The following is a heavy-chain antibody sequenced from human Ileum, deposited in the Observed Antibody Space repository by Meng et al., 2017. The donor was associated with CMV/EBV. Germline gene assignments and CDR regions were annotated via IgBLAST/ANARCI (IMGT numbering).Heavy chain of an antibody. CDR3: ARDITGRRPSGVYYYYRLDV. CDR2: IIPITGII. V-gene: IGHV1-69*10. J-gene: IGHJ6*02. CDR1: YA. D-gene: IGHD6-6*01. Sequence: YAISWVRQAPGQGPEWMGGIIPITGIIKYAQKFQGRVTLTADKSTSTAYMELSSLSYEDTAVYYCARDITGRRPSGVYYYYRLDVWGQGTTVTVSS.